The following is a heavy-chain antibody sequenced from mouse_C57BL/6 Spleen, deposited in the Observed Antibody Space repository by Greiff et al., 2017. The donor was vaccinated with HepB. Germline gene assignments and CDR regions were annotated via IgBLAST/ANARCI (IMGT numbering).Heavy chain of an antibody. CDR2: IDPETGGT. CDR1: GYTFTDYE. J-gene: IGHJ2*01. V-gene: IGHV1-15*01. Sequence: QVQLQQSGAELVRPGASVTLSCKASGYTFTDYEMHWVKQTPVHGLEWIGAIDPETGGTAYNQKFKGKAILTADKSSSTAYMELRSLTSEDSAVYYCTRSESNYYFDYWGQGTTLTVPS. CDR3: TRSESNYYFDY. D-gene: IGHD2-5*01.